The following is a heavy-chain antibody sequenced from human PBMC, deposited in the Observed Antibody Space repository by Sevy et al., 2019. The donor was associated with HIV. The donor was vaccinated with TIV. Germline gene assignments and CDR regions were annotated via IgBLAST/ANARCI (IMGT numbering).Heavy chain of an antibody. J-gene: IGHJ6*02. CDR2: IIPMFGTT. CDR3: ARDHARRLTTPHYYYGMDV. Sequence: ASVKVSCKASGGTFSSYGINWVRQAPGQGPEWMGGIIPMFGTTHYAQNFQGRVTIAADESTSTVYMELNSLRSEDTAVYYCARDHARRLTTPHYYYGMDVWGQGTTVTVSS. V-gene: IGHV1-69*13. D-gene: IGHD6-25*01. CDR1: GGTFSSYG.